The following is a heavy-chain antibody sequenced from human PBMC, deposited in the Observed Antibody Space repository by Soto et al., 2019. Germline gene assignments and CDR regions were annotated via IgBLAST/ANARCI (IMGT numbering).Heavy chain of an antibody. J-gene: IGHJ4*02. CDR2: IYHSGST. CDR3: AREPTKGELLPRPDY. Sequence: PSETLSLTCAVSGGSISSSNWWSWVRQPPGKGLEWIGEIYHSGSTNYNPSLKSRVTISVDKSKNQFSLKLSSVTAADTAVYYCAREPTKGELLPRPDYWGQGTLVTVSS. V-gene: IGHV4-4*02. CDR1: GGSISSSNW. D-gene: IGHD3-10*01.